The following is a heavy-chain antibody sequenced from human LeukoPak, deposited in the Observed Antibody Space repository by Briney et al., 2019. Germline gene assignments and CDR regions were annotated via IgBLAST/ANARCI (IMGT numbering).Heavy chain of an antibody. CDR3: ATPRRDQLLLGLDY. V-gene: IGHV1-24*01. Sequence: GASVKVSCKVSGYTLTELSMHWVRQAPGKGLEWMGGFDPEDGVTIYAQKFQGRVTMTEDTSTDTAYMELSSLRSEDTAVYYCATPRRDQLLLGLDYWGQGTLVTVSS. J-gene: IGHJ4*02. CDR1: GYTLTELS. D-gene: IGHD2-2*01. CDR2: FDPEDGVT.